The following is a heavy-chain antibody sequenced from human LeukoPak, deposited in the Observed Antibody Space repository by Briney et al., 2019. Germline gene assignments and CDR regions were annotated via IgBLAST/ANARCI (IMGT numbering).Heavy chain of an antibody. CDR1: GYTFTSYG. D-gene: IGHD2-2*01. Sequence: ASVKVSCKASGYTFTSYGISWVRQAPGQGLEWMGWISAYNGNTNYAQKLQGRVTVTTDTSTSTAYMELRSLRSDDTAVYYCARDTYCSSTSCYYWFDPWGQGTLVTVSS. V-gene: IGHV1-18*01. J-gene: IGHJ5*02. CDR2: ISAYNGNT. CDR3: ARDTYCSSTSCYYWFDP.